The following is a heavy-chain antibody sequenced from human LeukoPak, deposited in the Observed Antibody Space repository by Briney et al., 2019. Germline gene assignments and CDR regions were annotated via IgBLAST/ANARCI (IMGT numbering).Heavy chain of an antibody. CDR3: ARGYDFWSGYLYDY. D-gene: IGHD3-3*01. Sequence: SETLSLTCTVSGGSISSHYWSWIRQPPGKGLEWIRYIYYSGSTNYNPSLKSRVTISVDTSKNQFSLKLSSVTAADTAVYYCARGYDFWSGYLYDYWGQGTLVTVSS. CDR1: GGSISSHY. V-gene: IGHV4-59*11. J-gene: IGHJ4*02. CDR2: IYYSGST.